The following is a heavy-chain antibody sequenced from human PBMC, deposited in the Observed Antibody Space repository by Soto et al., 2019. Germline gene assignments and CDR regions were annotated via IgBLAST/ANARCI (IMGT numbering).Heavy chain of an antibody. Sequence: QVQLQQWGAGLLKPSETLSLTCAVYGGSVSGYYWSWIRQPPGKGLAWIGEINHSGSTNYHPSLKSRVTTSVDTSKNQFSLKLSSVTAADTAVYYWARSEWVGVSGTTPDFDYWGQGTLVTVS. CDR1: GGSVSGYY. V-gene: IGHV4-34*01. CDR3: ARSEWVGVSGTTPDFDY. D-gene: IGHD1-7*01. J-gene: IGHJ4*02. CDR2: INHSGST.